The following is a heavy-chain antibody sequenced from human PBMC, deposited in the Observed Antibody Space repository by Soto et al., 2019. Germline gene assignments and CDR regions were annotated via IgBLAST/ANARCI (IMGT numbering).Heavy chain of an antibody. CDR3: AKDLQVVEWLGAWYFDY. V-gene: IGHV3-23*01. Sequence: GGSLRLSCAASGFTFSSYAMSWVRQAPGKGLEWVSAISGSGGSTYYADSVKGRFTISRDNSKNTLYLQMNSLSAEDTAVYYCAKDLQVVEWLGAWYFDYWGQGTLVTVSS. D-gene: IGHD6-19*01. CDR2: ISGSGGST. CDR1: GFTFSSYA. J-gene: IGHJ4*02.